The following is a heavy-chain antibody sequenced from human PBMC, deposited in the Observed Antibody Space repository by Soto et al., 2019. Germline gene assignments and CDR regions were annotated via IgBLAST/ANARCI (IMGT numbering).Heavy chain of an antibody. J-gene: IGHJ4*02. D-gene: IGHD2-2*01. CDR2: ISYSGSS. V-gene: IGHV4-31*03. CDR1: GGSNIRDGYY. CDR3: ARATPAGPADF. Sequence: SETLSLTCTVSGGSNIRDGYYWSWIRQHPGKGLEWIAYISYSGSSYSNPSLKSRVTISADTSKNQFSLRLTSVTAADTAVYFCARATPAGPADFWGQGTLVTVSS.